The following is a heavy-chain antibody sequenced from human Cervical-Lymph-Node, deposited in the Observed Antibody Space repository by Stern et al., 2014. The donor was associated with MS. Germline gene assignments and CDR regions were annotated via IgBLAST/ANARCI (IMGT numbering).Heavy chain of an antibody. J-gene: IGHJ4*02. CDR1: GDSISSYTHY. CDR3: AKHACTGAACPFDL. Sequence: QVQLQESGPGLVKPSETLSLTCAVSGDSISSYTHYWAWIRQPPGKGLEWIGSSYDGGTTSYTPSLRSPVPIPVNTSKNHSSRGPTPVTAADTAVYYCAKHACTGAACPFDLWGQGTLVTVSS. V-gene: IGHV4-39*01. CDR2: SYDGGTT. D-gene: IGHD2-8*02.